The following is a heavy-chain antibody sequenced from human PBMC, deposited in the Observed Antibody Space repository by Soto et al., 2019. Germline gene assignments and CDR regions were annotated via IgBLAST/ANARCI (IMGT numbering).Heavy chain of an antibody. D-gene: IGHD2-2*01. Sequence: EVQLLESGGGLVQPGGSLRLACAASGFTFSSYAMSWVRQAPGKGLEWVSTINNSGGNKYYADSVKGRFTISRDNSKNSRYLQMNSLRAEDTAVYYCAKDRDIVVVPGARDDYWGQGTLVTVSS. CDR1: GFTFSSYA. J-gene: IGHJ4*02. CDR2: INNSGGNK. CDR3: AKDRDIVVVPGARDDY. V-gene: IGHV3-23*01.